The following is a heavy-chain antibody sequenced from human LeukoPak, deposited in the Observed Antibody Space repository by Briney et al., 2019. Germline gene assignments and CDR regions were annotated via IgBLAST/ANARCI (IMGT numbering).Heavy chain of an antibody. V-gene: IGHV3-53*01. D-gene: IGHD6-19*01. Sequence: GGSLRLSCAASGFTFSSYEMNWVRQAPGKGLEWVSVIYSGGSTYYADSVKGRFTISRDNSKNTLYLQMNSLRAEDTAVYYCAKGAGPPWFDPWGQGTLVTVSS. CDR2: IYSGGST. CDR3: AKGAGPPWFDP. J-gene: IGHJ5*02. CDR1: GFTFSSYE.